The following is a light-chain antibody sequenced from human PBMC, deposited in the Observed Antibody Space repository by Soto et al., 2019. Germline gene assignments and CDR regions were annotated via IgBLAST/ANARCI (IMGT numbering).Light chain of an antibody. J-gene: IGKJ4*01. CDR2: AAS. CDR3: CQQRSGWPIT. Sequence: LQLTQTPSSLPASVGDRVTITCRASQSISSYLTWSQQKPGKAPKLLIYAASSLQSGGPSRLSGSGAWREVILTTISRLAHDYFTYYCCQQRSGWPITFGGGTKVDIK. V-gene: IGKV1-39*01. CDR1: QSISSY.